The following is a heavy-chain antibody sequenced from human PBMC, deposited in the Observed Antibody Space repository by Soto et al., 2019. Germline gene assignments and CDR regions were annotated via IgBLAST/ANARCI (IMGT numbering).Heavy chain of an antibody. D-gene: IGHD2-2*02. Sequence: SGPTLVNPTQTLTLTCSFPGFSLRTSGMAVAWIRQPPGKALEWLALIYWDDDKRYSPSLKSRLTITKDTSKNQVVLTMTNMDPVDTATYYCAHTALYGWFDPWGQGTLVTVSS. V-gene: IGHV2-5*02. CDR1: GFSLRTSGMA. J-gene: IGHJ5*02. CDR2: IYWDDDK. CDR3: AHTALYGWFDP.